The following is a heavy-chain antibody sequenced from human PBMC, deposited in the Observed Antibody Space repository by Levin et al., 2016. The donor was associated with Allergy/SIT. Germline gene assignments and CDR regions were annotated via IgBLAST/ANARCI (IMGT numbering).Heavy chain of an antibody. J-gene: IGHJ6*02. D-gene: IGHD2-15*01. CDR3: AKEGGRCSGGSCYPVPGMDV. V-gene: IGHV3-23*01. Sequence: GESLKISCAASGFTFSSYWMHWVRQAPGKGLEWVSAISGSGGSTYYADSVKGRFTISRDNSKNTLYLQMNSLRAEDTAVYYCAKEGGRCSGGSCYPVPGMDVWGQGTTVTVSS. CDR1: GFTFSSYW. CDR2: ISGSGGST.